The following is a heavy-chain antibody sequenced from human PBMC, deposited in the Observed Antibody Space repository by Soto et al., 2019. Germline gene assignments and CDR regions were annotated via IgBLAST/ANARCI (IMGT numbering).Heavy chain of an antibody. D-gene: IGHD3-9*01. J-gene: IGHJ3*02. CDR1: GYTVTSYG. V-gene: IGHV1-18*01. Sequence: QVPLVQSGAEVKKPGASVKVSCKASGYTVTSYGISWVRQAPGQGLEGMGWISAYNVNTNYAQKLQGRVTMTTDPHTSRADKELSGQRSDDTAVYYCARHQVTILTDWRPAFDIWGQGTMVTVSS. CDR3: ARHQVTILTDWRPAFDI. CDR2: ISAYNVNT.